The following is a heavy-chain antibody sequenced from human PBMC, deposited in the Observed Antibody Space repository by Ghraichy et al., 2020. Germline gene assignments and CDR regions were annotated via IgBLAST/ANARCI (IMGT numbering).Heavy chain of an antibody. D-gene: IGHD4-17*01. CDR1: GASISGYY. Sequence: SETLSLTCTVSGASISGYYWSWTRQTPEKGLEWIGYIYHTGATKYNPSLKGRVTISQDTSKNQFSLRLKSVTAADTALYYCASDPDHRDGDSLLGAGDVWGQGIRVTVAS. CDR3: ASDPDHRDGDSLLGAGDV. J-gene: IGHJ4*02. V-gene: IGHV4-59*01. CDR2: IYHTGAT.